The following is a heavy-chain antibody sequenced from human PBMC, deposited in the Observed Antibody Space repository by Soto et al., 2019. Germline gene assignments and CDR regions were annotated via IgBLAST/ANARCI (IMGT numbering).Heavy chain of an antibody. Sequence: QVQLVQSGAEVKKPGASVKVSCKASGYTFTSYGISWVRQAPGQGLEWMGWVNTYNGNTNYAQKVRGRVTMTTDTSTSTAYMELRSLRSDDTAVYSGARSYRRDDYGDGYWGQGTLVTVSS. V-gene: IGHV1-18*01. CDR1: GYTFTSYG. J-gene: IGHJ4*02. CDR2: VNTYNGNT. D-gene: IGHD4-17*01. CDR3: ARSYRRDDYGDGY.